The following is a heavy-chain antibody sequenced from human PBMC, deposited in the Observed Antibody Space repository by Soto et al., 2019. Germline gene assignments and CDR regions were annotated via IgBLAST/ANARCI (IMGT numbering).Heavy chain of an antibody. CDR2: INRDGSEK. Sequence: EVQLVESGGGLVQPGGSLRLSCAASGFTFSTYWMSWVRQAPGKGLEWVANINRDGSEKYYVDSVKGRFTISRDSAKNSLYLQMNSLGAEDTAVYYCTRMGSRRFDYWGQGTLVTVSS. CDR1: GFTFSTYW. CDR3: TRMGSRRFDY. V-gene: IGHV3-7*01. J-gene: IGHJ4*02.